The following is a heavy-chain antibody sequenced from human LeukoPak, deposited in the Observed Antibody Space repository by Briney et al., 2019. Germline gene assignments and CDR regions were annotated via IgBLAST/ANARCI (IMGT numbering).Heavy chain of an antibody. D-gene: IGHD7-27*01. CDR1: GYSISSGYY. CDR3: ARLRMGMGSVDY. V-gene: IGHV4-38-2*01. Sequence: PLETLSLTCAVSGYSISSGYYWGWIRQPPGKGLEWIGSIYHSGSTYYNPSLKSRVTISVDTSKNQFSLKLSSVTAADTAVYYCARLRMGMGSVDYWGQGTLVTVSS. J-gene: IGHJ4*02. CDR2: IYHSGST.